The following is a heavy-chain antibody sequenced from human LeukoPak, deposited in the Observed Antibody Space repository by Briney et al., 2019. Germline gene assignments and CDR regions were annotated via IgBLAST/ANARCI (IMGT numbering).Heavy chain of an antibody. D-gene: IGHD3-9*01. CDR2: INPNSGGT. CDR3: ARGHLEYYDILTGFDY. Sequence: GASVKVSCKASGYTFTGYYMHWVRQAPGQGLEWMGWINPNSGGTNYAQKFQGRVTMTRDTSISTAYMELSRLRPDDTAVYYCARGHLEYYDILTGFDYWGQGTLVTVSS. V-gene: IGHV1-2*02. J-gene: IGHJ4*02. CDR1: GYTFTGYY.